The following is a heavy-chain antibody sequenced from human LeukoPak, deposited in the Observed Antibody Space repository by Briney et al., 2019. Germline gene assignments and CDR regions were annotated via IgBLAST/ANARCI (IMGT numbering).Heavy chain of an antibody. CDR2: FDPEDGET. Sequence: ASVKVSCKVSGYTLTELSMHWVRQAPGKGLEWMGGFDPEDGETIYAQKFQGRVTMTEDTSTDTAYMGLSSLRSEDTAVYYCATLEYSSSSNWFDPWGQGTLVTVSS. D-gene: IGHD6-13*01. CDR1: GYTLTELS. CDR3: ATLEYSSSSNWFDP. V-gene: IGHV1-24*01. J-gene: IGHJ5*02.